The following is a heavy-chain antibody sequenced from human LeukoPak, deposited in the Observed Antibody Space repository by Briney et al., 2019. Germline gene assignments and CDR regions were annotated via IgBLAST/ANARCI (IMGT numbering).Heavy chain of an antibody. Sequence: GGSLRLSCAASGFTLSTYAMHWVRRAPGKGLEWLAVMSYDGNYKYYADSVKGRFSISRDSSKNTLYLQMNSLRAEDTAVYYCARPQTTNLDHYYYYYMDVWGKGTTVTVSS. CDR3: ARPQTTNLDHYYYYYMDV. D-gene: IGHD4-11*01. CDR1: GFTLSTYA. J-gene: IGHJ6*03. CDR2: MSYDGNYK. V-gene: IGHV3-30-3*01.